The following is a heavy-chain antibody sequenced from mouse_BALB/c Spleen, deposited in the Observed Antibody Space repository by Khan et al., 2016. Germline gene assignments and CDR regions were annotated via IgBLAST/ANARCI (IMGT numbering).Heavy chain of an antibody. CDR1: GFTFSNYW. CDR3: TKLDDTYAIDY. CDR2: IRMKSNNYAT. J-gene: IGHJ4*01. V-gene: IGHV6-6*02. Sequence: EVELEVSGGGLVQPGGSMKLSCVASGFTFSNYWMNWVRQSPEKGLEWVAEIRMKSNNYATHYAESVKGTFTISSDDYQSSVYLQMSNLSAETTRIYYCTKLDDTYAIDYWGQGTSVTVSS.